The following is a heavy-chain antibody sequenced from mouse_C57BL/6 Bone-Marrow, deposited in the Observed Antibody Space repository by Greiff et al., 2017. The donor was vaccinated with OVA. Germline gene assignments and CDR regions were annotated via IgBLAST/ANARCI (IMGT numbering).Heavy chain of an antibody. J-gene: IGHJ3*01. V-gene: IGHV14-4*01. CDR3: TPYYYGSSWCAY. CDR1: GFNIKDDY. CDR2: IDPENGDT. D-gene: IGHD1-1*01. Sequence: EVQLQQSGAELVRPGASVKLSCTASGFNIKDDYMHWVKQRPEQGLEWIGWIDPENGDTEYASKFQGKATITADTSSNTAYLQLSSLTSEDTAVYYCTPYYYGSSWCAYWGQGTLVTVSA.